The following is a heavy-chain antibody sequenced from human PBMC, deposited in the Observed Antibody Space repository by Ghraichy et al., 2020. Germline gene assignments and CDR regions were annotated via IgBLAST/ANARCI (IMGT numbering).Heavy chain of an antibody. CDR3: ARGPPGVVTPYWYFDL. Sequence: SQTLSLTCTVSGGSISSYYWSWIRQPPGKGLEWIGYIYYSGSTNYNPSLKSRVTILVDTSKKQISLKRSSVTAADTAVYYCARGPPGVVTPYWYFDLWGRGTLVTVSS. J-gene: IGHJ2*01. V-gene: IGHV4-59*01. CDR1: GGSISSYY. CDR2: IYYSGST. D-gene: IGHD4-23*01.